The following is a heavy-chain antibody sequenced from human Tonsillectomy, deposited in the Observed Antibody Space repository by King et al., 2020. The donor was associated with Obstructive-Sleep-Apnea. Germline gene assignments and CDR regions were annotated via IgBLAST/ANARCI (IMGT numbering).Heavy chain of an antibody. J-gene: IGHJ4*02. D-gene: IGHD5-18*01. CDR1: GVSITSYY. CDR2: IYYSGST. V-gene: IGHV4-59*08. Sequence: QLQESGPGLVKSSETLSLTCTVSGVSITSYYWSWIRQPPGKGLEWIGYIYYSGSTNYNPSLKSRVTISVDTSKNQFSLKLSSVTAADTAVYYCARHLRGYRHWGQGTLVTVSS. CDR3: ARHLRGYRH.